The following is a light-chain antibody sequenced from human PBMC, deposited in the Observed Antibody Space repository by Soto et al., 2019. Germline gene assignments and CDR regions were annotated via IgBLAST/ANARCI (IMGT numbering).Light chain of an antibody. CDR1: QSVSSY. CDR3: QQRSNWPPIT. Sequence: EIVLTQSPATLSLSPGESATLAFMASQSVSSYLAWYQQKPGQAPRPLIYDASNRATGIPARFSGSGSGTDFTLTISSLEPEDFAVYYCQQRSNWPPITFGQGTRLEIK. J-gene: IGKJ5*01. V-gene: IGKV3-11*01. CDR2: DAS.